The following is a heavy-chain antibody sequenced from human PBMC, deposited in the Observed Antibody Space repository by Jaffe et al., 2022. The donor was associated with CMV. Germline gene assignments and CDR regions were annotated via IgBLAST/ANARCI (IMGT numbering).Heavy chain of an antibody. CDR2: ISSSSSYI. J-gene: IGHJ4*02. CDR1: GFTFSSYS. CDR3: ARGSFTRGLFDY. V-gene: IGHV3-21*01. Sequence: EVQLVESGGGLVKPGGSLRLSCAASGFTFSSYSMNWVRQAPGKGLEWVSSISSSSSYIYYADSVKGRFTISRDNAKNSLYLQMNSLRAEDTAVYYCARGSFTRGLFDYWGQGTLVTVSS.